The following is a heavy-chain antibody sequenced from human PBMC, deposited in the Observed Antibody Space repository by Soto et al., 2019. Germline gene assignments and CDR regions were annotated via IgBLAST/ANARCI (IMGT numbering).Heavy chain of an antibody. CDR1: GFSFSSYA. Sequence: QVQLVESGGGVVQPGRSLRLSCAASGFSFSSYALHWVRQAPGKGLEWVAVMSYDGNNKYYADSVKGRFTISRDNSKNTLYLQMNSLRPEDTALYYCARDQYSQITMKYNYYGMDVWGQGTTVTVSS. J-gene: IGHJ6*02. D-gene: IGHD2-15*01. CDR3: ARDQYSQITMKYNYYGMDV. CDR2: MSYDGNNK. V-gene: IGHV3-30-3*01.